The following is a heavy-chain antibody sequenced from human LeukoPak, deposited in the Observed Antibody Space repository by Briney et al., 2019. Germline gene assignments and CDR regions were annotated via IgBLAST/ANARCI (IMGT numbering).Heavy chain of an antibody. CDR1: GGSISSSNW. V-gene: IGHV4-4*02. J-gene: IGHJ4*02. Sequence: SGTLSLTCAVSGGSISSSNWWSWVRQPPGKGLEWIGEIYHSGSTNYNPSLKSRVTISVDKSKNQFSLKLSSVTAADTAMYYCARDTGYCSGGSCYHNYFDYWGQGTLVTVSS. CDR2: IYHSGST. D-gene: IGHD2-15*01. CDR3: ARDTGYCSGGSCYHNYFDY.